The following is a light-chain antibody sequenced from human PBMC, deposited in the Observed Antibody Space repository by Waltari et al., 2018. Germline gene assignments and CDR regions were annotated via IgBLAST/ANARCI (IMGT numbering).Light chain of an antibody. V-gene: IGLV2-14*03. CDR2: DVS. Sequence: QSALTQPASVSGSPGQSITIPCPGPSSDVGGYIFVSWYQDHPGQAPKVIIYDVSDRPSGISERFSGSKSGNTASLTISGLQAEDEADYYCSSQSSDNVVLFGGGTKLTVL. CDR1: SSDVGGYIF. CDR3: SSQSSDNVVL. J-gene: IGLJ2*01.